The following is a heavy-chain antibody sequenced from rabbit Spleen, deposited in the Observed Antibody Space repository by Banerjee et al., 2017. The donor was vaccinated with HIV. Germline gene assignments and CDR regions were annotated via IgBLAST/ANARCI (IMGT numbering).Heavy chain of an antibody. J-gene: IGHJ4*01. CDR2: INIGRRSTT. CDR3: ARDSAGREDFNL. CDR1: GLDFSSYYW. V-gene: IGHV1S45*01. Sequence: QEQLEESGGDLVKPEGSLTLTCKASGLDFSSYYWICWVRQAPGKGLEWIACINIGRRSTTYYANWAKGRFTISRPSSTRVTLQMTSLTDADTATYFCARDSAGREDFNLWGPGTLVTVS. D-gene: IGHD4-2*01.